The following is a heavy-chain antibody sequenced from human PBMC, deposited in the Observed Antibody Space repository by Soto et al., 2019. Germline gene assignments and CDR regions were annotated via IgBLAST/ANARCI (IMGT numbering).Heavy chain of an antibody. D-gene: IGHD2-21*01. CDR1: GGSISSGGYY. V-gene: IGHV4-31*03. Sequence: QVQLQESGPGLVKPSQTLSLSCTVSGGSISSGGYYWSWIRQHPGKGLEWIGYIHHIGSTYYNPSPKSRVAISVDTSKNQFSLRLRSVTAAYTAMDYCARVPVAPENWFDPWGQGTLVTVSA. CDR2: IHHIGST. CDR3: ARVPVAPENWFDP. J-gene: IGHJ5*02.